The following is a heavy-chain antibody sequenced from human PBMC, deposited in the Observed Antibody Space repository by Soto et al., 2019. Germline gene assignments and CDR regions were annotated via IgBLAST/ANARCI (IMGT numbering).Heavy chain of an antibody. CDR2: ISGSGGST. CDR1: GFTFSSYA. J-gene: IGHJ6*02. CDR3: AKDPNIVATWYYYGMDV. Sequence: PGGSLRLSCAASGFTFSSYAMSWVRQAPGKGLEWVSAISGSGGSTYYADSVKGRFTISRDNSKNTLYLQMNSLRAEDTAVYYCAKDPNIVATWYYYGMDVWGQGTTVTVSS. D-gene: IGHD5-12*01. V-gene: IGHV3-23*01.